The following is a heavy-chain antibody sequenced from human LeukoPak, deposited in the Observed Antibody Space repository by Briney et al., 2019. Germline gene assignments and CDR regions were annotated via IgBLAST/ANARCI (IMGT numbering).Heavy chain of an antibody. Sequence: PGGSLRLSCAASGFTFSSYEITWVRQAPGKGLVWGSSISGSGSTENYADSVTGRFTISRDNAKDSLFLQMNSLRAEDPAVYYCAGGGRGYGMDVWGEGATVTVSS. CDR1: GFTFSSYE. CDR2: ISGSGSTE. CDR3: AGGGRGYGMDV. J-gene: IGHJ6*04. V-gene: IGHV3-48*03.